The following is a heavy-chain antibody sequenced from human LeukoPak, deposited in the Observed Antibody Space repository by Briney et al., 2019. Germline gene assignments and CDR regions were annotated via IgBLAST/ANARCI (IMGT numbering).Heavy chain of an antibody. V-gene: IGHV3-21*06. CDR2: IDSSGGYM. Sequence: GGSLRLSCAASGFTFSSYSMNWVRQAPGKGLEWVSSIDSSGGYMFYADSVKGRFIISRDNAKDSLYLQMNSLRVEDTAVYYCARGGSGYSYGKIDSWGQGILVTVSS. CDR1: GFTFSSYS. J-gene: IGHJ4*02. CDR3: ARGGSGYSYGKIDS. D-gene: IGHD5-18*01.